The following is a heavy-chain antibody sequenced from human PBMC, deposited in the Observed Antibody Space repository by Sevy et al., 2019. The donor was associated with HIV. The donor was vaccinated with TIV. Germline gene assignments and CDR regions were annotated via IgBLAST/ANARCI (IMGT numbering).Heavy chain of an antibody. D-gene: IGHD6-13*01. V-gene: IGHV3-7*01. J-gene: IGHJ4*02. CDR1: GFTLNSYW. CDR3: VRAIAADASL. CDR2: IKQDGSVK. Sequence: GGSLRLSCVASGFTLNSYWMSWVRQAPGKGLEWVANIKQDGSVKYYVDSVKGRFTISRDNARNLVYLQMSSLTAEDTALYYCVRAIAADASLWGQGTLVTVSS.